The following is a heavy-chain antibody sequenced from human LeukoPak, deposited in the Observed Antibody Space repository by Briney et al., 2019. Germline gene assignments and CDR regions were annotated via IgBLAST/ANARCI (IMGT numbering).Heavy chain of an antibody. CDR2: IFAAGTNK. CDR1: GFTFSNYG. D-gene: IGHD5-18*01. Sequence: PGRSLRLSCAASGFTFSNYGMHWVRQAPGKGLEWVAFIFAAGTNKYYADSVKGRFIISRDNSKNTLSLQMDSLRAEDTAVYYCARGADTAMGAAFDIWGQGTMVTVSS. CDR3: ARGADTAMGAAFDI. J-gene: IGHJ3*02. V-gene: IGHV3-30*03.